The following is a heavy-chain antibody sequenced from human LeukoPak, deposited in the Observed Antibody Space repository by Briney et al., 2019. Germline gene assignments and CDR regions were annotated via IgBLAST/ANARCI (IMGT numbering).Heavy chain of an antibody. CDR3: ARRLRTGGFDI. Sequence: GESLKISCMGSGYRFTTYWIDWVRQVPAKGLEWMGLIQPADSQTRYNPSFQGQVTLSDDKSINTAYLQWSSLRPSDTAIYYCARRLRTGGFDIWGQGTEVTVSS. J-gene: IGHJ3*02. CDR2: IQPADSQT. CDR1: GYRFTTYW. D-gene: IGHD1-1*01. V-gene: IGHV5-51*01.